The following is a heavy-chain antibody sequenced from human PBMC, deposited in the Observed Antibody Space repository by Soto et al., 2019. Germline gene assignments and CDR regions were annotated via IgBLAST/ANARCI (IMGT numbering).Heavy chain of an antibody. CDR2: INHSGRT. Sequence: QVQLQQSGAGLLKPSETLSLTCAVYGGSFSGYYWSWIRQPPGKGLEWIGEINHSGRTNYSPSLKSRLPISVDTSMHQFPRKLRYVTAAEEAVYYCGRGPYGSGSYYNPNYYYYYMDVWGKGTTVTVS. CDR3: GRGPYGSGSYYNPNYYYYYMDV. V-gene: IGHV4-34*01. J-gene: IGHJ6*03. CDR1: GGSFSGYY. D-gene: IGHD3-10*01.